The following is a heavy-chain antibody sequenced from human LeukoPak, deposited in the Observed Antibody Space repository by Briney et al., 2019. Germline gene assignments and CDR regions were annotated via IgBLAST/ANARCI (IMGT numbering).Heavy chain of an antibody. Sequence: SQTLSLTCTVSGGSVSSGSYYWSWIRQPAGKGLEWIGRIYTSGSTNYNPSLKSRVTISVDTSKNQFSLKLSSVTAADTAVYYCARDPGHYYDSSGYYLSGAFDIWGQGTMVTVSS. CDR2: IYTSGST. V-gene: IGHV4-61*02. CDR1: GGSVSSGSYY. D-gene: IGHD3-22*01. J-gene: IGHJ3*02. CDR3: ARDPGHYYDSSGYYLSGAFDI.